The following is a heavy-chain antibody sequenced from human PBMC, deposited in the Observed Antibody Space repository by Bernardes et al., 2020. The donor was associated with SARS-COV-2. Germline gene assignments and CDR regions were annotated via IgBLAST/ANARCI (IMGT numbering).Heavy chain of an antibody. CDR1: GFTFSSYG. Sequence: SLRLSCAASGFTFSSYGMHWVRQAPGKGLEWVAVISYDGSNKYYADSVKGRFTISRDNSKNTLYLQMNSLRAEDTAVYYCARVLVEDFDYWGQGTLVTVSS. J-gene: IGHJ4*02. CDR2: ISYDGSNK. V-gene: IGHV3-30*03. D-gene: IGHD1-20*01. CDR3: ARVLVEDFDY.